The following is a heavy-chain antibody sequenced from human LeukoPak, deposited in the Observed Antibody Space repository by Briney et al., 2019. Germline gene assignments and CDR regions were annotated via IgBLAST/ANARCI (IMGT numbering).Heavy chain of an antibody. CDR2: IYYSGST. D-gene: IGHD3-22*01. V-gene: IGHV4-39*01. CDR3: ARGDSSGYSPFDY. J-gene: IGHJ4*02. CDR1: GGSISSSSYY. Sequence: SETLSLTCTVSGGSISSSSYYWGWIPQPPGKGRVWIGSIYYSGSTYYNPSLKSRVTISVDTSKNQFSLKLSSVTAADTAVYYCARGDSSGYSPFDYWGQGTLVTVSS.